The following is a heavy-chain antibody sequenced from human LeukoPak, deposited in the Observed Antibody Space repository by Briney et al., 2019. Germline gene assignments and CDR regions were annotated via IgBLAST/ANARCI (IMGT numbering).Heavy chain of an antibody. J-gene: IGHJ4*02. D-gene: IGHD3-22*01. Sequence: GGTLRLSCAASGFTFSSYGMSWVRQAPGKRLEWVSAISGSGGSTYYADSVKGRFTISRDNSKNTLYLQMNSLRAEDTAVYYCANYDSSGYDYWGQGTLVTVSS. CDR2: ISGSGGST. CDR3: ANYDSSGYDY. V-gene: IGHV3-23*01. CDR1: GFTFSSYG.